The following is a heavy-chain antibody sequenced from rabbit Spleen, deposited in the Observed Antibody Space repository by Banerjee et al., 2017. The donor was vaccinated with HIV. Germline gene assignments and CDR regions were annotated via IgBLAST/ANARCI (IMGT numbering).Heavy chain of an antibody. CDR1: GFSFSSSYW. Sequence: QSLEESGGGLVKPGGTLTLTCTASGFSFSSSYWIYWVRQAPGKGLEWIGYIDPVFGTTYYASWAKGRFTISKTSSTTVTLQMTSLTAADTATYCCARNYVNAFDPWGPGTLVTVS. V-gene: IGHV1S40*01. D-gene: IGHD1-1*01. CDR2: IDPVFGTT. CDR3: ARNYVNAFDP. J-gene: IGHJ2*01.